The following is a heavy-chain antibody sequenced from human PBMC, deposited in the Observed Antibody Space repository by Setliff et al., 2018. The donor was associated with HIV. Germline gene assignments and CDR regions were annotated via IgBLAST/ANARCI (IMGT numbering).Heavy chain of an antibody. CDR1: SDSISSSY. J-gene: IGHJ5*02. V-gene: IGHV4-59*01. CDR2: VHHSGST. Sequence: PSETLSLTCTVSSDSISSSYWTWIRQPPGQGLEWIGYVHHSGSTKYNASLRSRVTMSVDTSKNLFSLTLRSVTAAYTAVYYCASSGPYCGDDCPYNWLTPWGQGTLVTVSA. CDR3: ASSGPYCGDDCPYNWLTP. D-gene: IGHD2-21*02.